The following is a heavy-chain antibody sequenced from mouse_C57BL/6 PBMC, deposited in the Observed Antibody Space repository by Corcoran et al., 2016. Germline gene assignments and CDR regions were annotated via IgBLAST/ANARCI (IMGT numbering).Heavy chain of an antibody. CDR3: ARSTTTVAPYAMDY. J-gene: IGHJ4*01. D-gene: IGHD1-1*01. CDR1: GYTFTTYG. Sequence: QIQLVQSGPELKKPGETVKISCKASGYTFTTYGMRWVKQAPGKGLKWMGWINTYSGVPTYADDFKGRFAFSLETSASTAYLQINNLKNEDTATYFCARSTTTVAPYAMDYWGQGTSVTVSS. V-gene: IGHV9-3*01. CDR2: INTYSGVP.